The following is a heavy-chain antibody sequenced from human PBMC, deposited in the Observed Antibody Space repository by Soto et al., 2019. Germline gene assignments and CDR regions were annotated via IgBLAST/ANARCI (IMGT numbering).Heavy chain of an antibody. CDR1: GFSLSTSGMC. Sequence: KSGPTLVNPTQTLTLTCTFSGFSLSTSGMCVSWIRQPPGKALEWLARIDWDDDKYYSTSLKTRLTISKDTSKNQVVLTMTNMDPVDTATYYCARTAYVPQYWYFDLWGRGTLVTVSS. V-gene: IGHV2-70*11. D-gene: IGHD3-16*01. CDR3: ARTAYVPQYWYFDL. CDR2: IDWDDDK. J-gene: IGHJ2*01.